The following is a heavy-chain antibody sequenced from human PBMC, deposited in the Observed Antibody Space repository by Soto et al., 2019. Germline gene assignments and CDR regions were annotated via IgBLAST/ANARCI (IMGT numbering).Heavy chain of an antibody. J-gene: IGHJ4*02. V-gene: IGHV1-69*12. D-gene: IGHD7-27*01. CDR1: GGTFSSYA. CDR2: IIPIFGTA. CDR3: ARVGQAGDFWYY. Sequence: QVQLVQSGAEVKKPGSSVKVSCKASGGTFSSYAISWVRQAPGQGLEWMGGIIPIFGTANYAQKFQGRVTITADESTSAAYMGLSSLRSEDTAVYCCARVGQAGDFWYYWGQGTLVTVSA.